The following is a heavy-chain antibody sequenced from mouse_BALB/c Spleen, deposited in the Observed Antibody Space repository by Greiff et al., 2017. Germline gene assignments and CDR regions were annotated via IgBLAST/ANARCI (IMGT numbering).Heavy chain of an antibody. J-gene: IGHJ3*01. CDR3: ARGGQLGLRFAY. V-gene: IGHV1-69*02. D-gene: IGHD3-1*01. Sequence: QVQLQQPGAELVKPGAPVKLSCKASGYTFTSYWMNWVKQRPGRGLAWIGRIDPSDSETHYNQKFKDKATLTVDKSSSTAYIQLSSLTSEDAAVYYCARGGQLGLRFAYWGQGTLVTVSA. CDR2: IDPSDSET. CDR1: GYTFTSYW.